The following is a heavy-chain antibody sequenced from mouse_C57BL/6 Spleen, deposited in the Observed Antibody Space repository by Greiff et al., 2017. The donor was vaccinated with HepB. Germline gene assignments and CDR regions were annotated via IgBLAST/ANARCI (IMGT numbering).Heavy chain of an antibody. CDR1: GYSFTSYY. Sequence: QVQLQQSGPELVKPGASVKISCKASGYSFTSYYIHWVKQRPGQGLEWIGWIYPGSGNTKYNEKFKGKATLTADTSSSTAYMQLSSLTSEDSAVYYCARSEYSEVWYFDVWGTGTTVTVSS. CDR3: ARSEYSEVWYFDV. CDR2: IYPGSGNT. D-gene: IGHD5-2*01. J-gene: IGHJ1*03. V-gene: IGHV1-66*01.